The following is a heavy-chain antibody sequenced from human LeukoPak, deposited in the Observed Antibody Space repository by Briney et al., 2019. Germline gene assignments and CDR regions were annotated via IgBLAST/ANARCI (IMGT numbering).Heavy chain of an antibody. Sequence: GGSLRLSCVAYGFTFDDYAMHWDRQAPGKGLEWVSGISWNSATIGYADSVKGRFTISRDNAKNSLYLQMNSLRAEDTALYYCAKTLTPLSSSWSFDYWGQGTLVTVSS. CDR1: GFTFDDYA. D-gene: IGHD6-13*01. V-gene: IGHV3-9*01. CDR2: ISWNSATI. CDR3: AKTLTPLSSSWSFDY. J-gene: IGHJ4*02.